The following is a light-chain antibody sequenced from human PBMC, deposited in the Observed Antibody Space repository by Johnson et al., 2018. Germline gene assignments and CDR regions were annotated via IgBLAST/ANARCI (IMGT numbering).Light chain of an antibody. V-gene: IGLV1-51*02. CDR3: GTWDSSLSAGNV. Sequence: QSVLTQPPSVSAAPGQKVTISCSGSSSNIGNNDVSWYQQLPGTAPKLLIYENNKRPSGIPDRFSGSNSGTSATLAIPGLQTGDESVYYCGTWDSSLSAGNVFGTGTKVTLL. CDR1: SSNIGNND. J-gene: IGLJ1*01. CDR2: ENN.